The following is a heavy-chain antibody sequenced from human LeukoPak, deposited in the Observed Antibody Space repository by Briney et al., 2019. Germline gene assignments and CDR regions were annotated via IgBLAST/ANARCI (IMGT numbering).Heavy chain of an antibody. V-gene: IGHV1-2*02. J-gene: IGHJ3*02. CDR3: ARGRGYYYDSSGYYYSAFDI. CDR1: GYTFTSYY. D-gene: IGHD3-22*01. CDR2: INPNGGGT. Sequence: ASVKASCKASGYTFTSYYMHWVRQAPGQGLEWMGWINPNGGGTNYAQKFQGRVTMTRDTSISTAYMELSRLRSDDTAVYYCARGRGYYYDSSGYYYSAFDIWGQGTMVTVSS.